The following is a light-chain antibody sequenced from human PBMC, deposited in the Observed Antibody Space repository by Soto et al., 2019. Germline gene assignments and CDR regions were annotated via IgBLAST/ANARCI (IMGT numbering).Light chain of an antibody. Sequence: DIQMTQSPSSLSASVGDRVTITCQASQDISNYLNWYQQKPGKAPKLLIYDASNLETGVPSRFSGSGSGTDFTFTISSLQPEDIGTYYCQQYHGFPWTFGQGTKVDIK. CDR2: DAS. J-gene: IGKJ1*01. CDR3: QQYHGFPWT. V-gene: IGKV1-33*01. CDR1: QDISNY.